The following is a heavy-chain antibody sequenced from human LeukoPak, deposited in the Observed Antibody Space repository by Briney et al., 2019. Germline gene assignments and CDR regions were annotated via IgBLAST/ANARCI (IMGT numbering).Heavy chain of an antibody. Sequence: ASVKVSCKASGYTFTGYYMHWVRQAPGQGLEWMGRINPNSGGTNYAQKFQGRVTMTRDTSISTAYMELSRLRSEDTAVYYCARASLGDLFYSDFWGQGTLVTVSS. CDR2: INPNSGGT. V-gene: IGHV1-2*06. CDR3: ARASLGDLFYSDF. D-gene: IGHD3-16*01. CDR1: GYTFTGYY. J-gene: IGHJ4*02.